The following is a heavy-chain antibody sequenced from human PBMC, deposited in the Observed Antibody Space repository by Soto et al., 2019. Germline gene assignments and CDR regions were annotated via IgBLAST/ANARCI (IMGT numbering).Heavy chain of an antibody. CDR1: GGSISSSSYY. V-gene: IGHV4-39*01. J-gene: IGHJ6*03. Sequence: SETLSLTCTVSGGSISSSSYYWGWIRQPPGKGLEWIGSIYYSGSTYYNPSLKSRVTISVDTSKNQFALTLGSVTAADTAVYYCARQKVGPRGSGSYYYPCYMDVWGKGTTVTVSS. CDR3: ARQKVGPRGSGSYYYPCYMDV. CDR2: IYYSGST. D-gene: IGHD3-10*01.